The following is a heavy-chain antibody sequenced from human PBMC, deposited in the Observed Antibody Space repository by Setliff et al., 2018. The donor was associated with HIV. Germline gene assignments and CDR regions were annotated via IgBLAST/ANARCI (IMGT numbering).Heavy chain of an antibody. D-gene: IGHD1-26*01. J-gene: IGHJ5*02. V-gene: IGHV4-59*11. Sequence: PSETLSLTCTVSGGSISSHYWSWIRQPPGKGLEWIGYIYYSGSTNYNPSLKSRVTISVDTSKNQFSLKLSSVTAADTAVYYCARGVRVGPTTTANWFDPWGQGTLVTVSS. CDR1: GGSISSHY. CDR2: IYYSGST. CDR3: ARGVRVGPTTTANWFDP.